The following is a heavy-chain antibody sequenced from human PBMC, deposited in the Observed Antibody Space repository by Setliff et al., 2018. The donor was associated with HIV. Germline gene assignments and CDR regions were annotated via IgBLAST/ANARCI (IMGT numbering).Heavy chain of an antibody. CDR3: ARDKALYYYDGSGSPLFDI. V-gene: IGHV1-18*01. Sequence: ASVKVSCKASGYTFTNYGINWVRQAPGQGPEWMGWISTYNGNTSNTQNLQGRVTMTTDTSTNTAYMELRSLTSDDTAVYYCARDKALYYYDGSGSPLFDIWGQGTMVTV. CDR1: GYTFTNYG. CDR2: ISTYNGNT. D-gene: IGHD3-22*01. J-gene: IGHJ3*02.